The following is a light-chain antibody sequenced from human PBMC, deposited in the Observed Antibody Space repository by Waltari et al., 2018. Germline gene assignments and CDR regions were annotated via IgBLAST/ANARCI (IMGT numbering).Light chain of an antibody. Sequence: DIVMTQSPISLPVPPGVPASISCRSSQSLLHIDGKNYLAWYLQKPGQSPQLLIYLGSNRASGVPDRFSGSGSGADVTQKITRVEDEDVEVYYCMKALQALITFGPGTKVDI. CDR2: LGS. J-gene: IGKJ3*01. CDR1: QSLLHIDGKNY. V-gene: IGKV2-28*01. CDR3: MKALQALIT.